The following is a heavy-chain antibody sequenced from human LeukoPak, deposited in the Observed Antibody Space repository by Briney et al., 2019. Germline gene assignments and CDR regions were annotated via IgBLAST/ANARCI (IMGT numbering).Heavy chain of an antibody. CDR2: ISSSSSYI. V-gene: IGHV3-21*01. D-gene: IGHD1-26*01. Sequence: GGSLRLSCAASGFTFSSYSMNCVRQAPGKGLEWVSSISSSSSYIYYADSVKGRFTISRDNAKNSLYLQMNSLRAEDTAVYYCARKHTVGATGNWFDPWGQGTLVTVSS. CDR3: ARKHTVGATGNWFDP. CDR1: GFTFSSYS. J-gene: IGHJ5*02.